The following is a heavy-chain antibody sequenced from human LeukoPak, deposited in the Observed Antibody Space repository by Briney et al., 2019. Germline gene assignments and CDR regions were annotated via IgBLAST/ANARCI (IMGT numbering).Heavy chain of an antibody. V-gene: IGHV3-7*01. J-gene: IGHJ6*02. CDR3: AKASWNYSYYYYYGMDV. D-gene: IGHD1-7*01. CDR2: INQDGSEK. CDR1: GFTFSNSW. Sequence: PGGSLRLSCAASGFTFSNSWVCWVRQAPGKGLEWVANINQDGSEKYYVDSVKGRFTISRDNSKNTLYLQMNSLRAEDTAVYYCAKASWNYSYYYYYGMDVWGQGTTVTVSS.